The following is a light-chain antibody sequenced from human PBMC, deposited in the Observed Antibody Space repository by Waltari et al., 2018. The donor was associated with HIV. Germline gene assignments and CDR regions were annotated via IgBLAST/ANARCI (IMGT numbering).Light chain of an antibody. CDR2: GAS. Sequence: IVMTQSPATLSVSPGERATLSCRASQSVASNLTLYQQKPGQSPRLHLYGASTRATGIPARFSGSESGTEFTLTISSLQSEDFAVYYCQQYDNWPPYTFGQGTKLEIK. J-gene: IGKJ2*01. CDR1: QSVASN. CDR3: QQYDNWPPYT. V-gene: IGKV3-15*01.